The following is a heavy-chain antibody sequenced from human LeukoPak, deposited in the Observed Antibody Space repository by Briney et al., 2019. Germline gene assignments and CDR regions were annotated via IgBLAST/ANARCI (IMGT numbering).Heavy chain of an antibody. CDR2: ISGSGDST. Sequence: PGGSLRLSCTASGFTFSSYAMSWVRQAPGKGLEWVSAISGSGDSTYYADFVKGRFTISRDNSKNTLYLQMNSLRAEDTAVDYCARDHFSRYMDVWGKGTTVTVSS. J-gene: IGHJ6*03. CDR3: ARDHFSRYMDV. V-gene: IGHV3-23*01. CDR1: GFTFSSYA.